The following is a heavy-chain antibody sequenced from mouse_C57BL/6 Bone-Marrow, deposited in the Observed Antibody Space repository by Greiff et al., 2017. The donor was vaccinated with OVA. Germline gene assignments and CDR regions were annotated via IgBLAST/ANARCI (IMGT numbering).Heavy chain of an antibody. Sequence: VQLHQPGAELVKPGASVKLSCKASGYTFTDYYINWVKQRPGQGLEWIGWIFPGSGSTYYNEKFKGKATLTVDKSSSTAYMLLSSLTSEDSAVYFCARKPITTVVATDYWGQGTTLTVSS. J-gene: IGHJ2*01. D-gene: IGHD1-1*01. V-gene: IGHV1-75*01. CDR1: GYTFTDYY. CDR3: ARKPITTVVATDY. CDR2: IFPGSGST.